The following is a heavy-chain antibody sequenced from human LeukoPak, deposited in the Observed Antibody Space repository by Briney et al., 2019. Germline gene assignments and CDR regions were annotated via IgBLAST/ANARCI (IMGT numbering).Heavy chain of an antibody. CDR3: ARDATVTGVNWFDR. Sequence: SSETLSLTCTVSGGSISGSSYYWGWIRQPPGKGLEWIGSVFYSGITYYSPSLQSRVTISVDTPKNQFSLKLTSVAAADTAVYYCARDATVTGVNWFDRWGQGTLVTVSS. D-gene: IGHD4-11*01. CDR2: VFYSGIT. V-gene: IGHV4-39*07. CDR1: GGSISGSSYY. J-gene: IGHJ5*02.